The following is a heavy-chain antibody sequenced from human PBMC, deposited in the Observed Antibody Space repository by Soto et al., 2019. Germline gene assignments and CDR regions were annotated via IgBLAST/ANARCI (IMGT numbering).Heavy chain of an antibody. D-gene: IGHD3-16*02. V-gene: IGHV4-34*01. CDR1: GGSFSGYY. CDR2: INHSGST. CDR3: ARVGYDYIWGSYRPYTYYFDY. J-gene: IGHJ4*02. Sequence: PSETLSLTCAVYGGSFSGYYWSWIRQPPGKGLEWIGEINHSGSTNYNPSLKSRVTISVDTSKNQFSLKLSSVTAADTAVYYCARVGYDYIWGSYRPYTYYFDYWGQGTLVTVSS.